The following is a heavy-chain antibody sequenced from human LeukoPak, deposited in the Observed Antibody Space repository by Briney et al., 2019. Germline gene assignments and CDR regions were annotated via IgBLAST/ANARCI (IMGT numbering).Heavy chain of an antibody. Sequence: GGSLEVSFEASGFPFGDYWMPWVGPAPGKGLGGVANITQDGRENHYVDSVKGRFTISRDNAKNSLYLQMNSLRAEDTAVYYCATYWRHLDWLLSEIWGLGTMVTVSA. J-gene: IGHJ3*02. CDR1: GFPFGDYW. CDR2: ITQDGREN. CDR3: ATYWRHLDWLLSEI. D-gene: IGHD3/OR15-3a*01. V-gene: IGHV3-7*05.